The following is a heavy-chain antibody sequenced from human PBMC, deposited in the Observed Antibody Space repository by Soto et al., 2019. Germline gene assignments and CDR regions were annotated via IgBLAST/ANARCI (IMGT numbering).Heavy chain of an antibody. CDR3: AREGYGGKGKSYYYGMDV. Sequence: PGGSLRLSCAASGFTFSSYGMHWVRQAPGKGLEWVAVIWYDGSNKYYADSVKGRFTISRDNSKNTLYLQMNSLRAEDTAVYYCAREGYGGKGKSYYYGMDVWGQGTTVTVSS. J-gene: IGHJ6*02. V-gene: IGHV3-33*01. CDR1: GFTFSSYG. CDR2: IWYDGSNK. D-gene: IGHD2-15*01.